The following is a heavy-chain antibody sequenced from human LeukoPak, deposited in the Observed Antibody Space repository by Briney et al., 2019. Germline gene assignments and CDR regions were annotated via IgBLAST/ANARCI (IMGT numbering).Heavy chain of an antibody. CDR3: ARDTRRGYSYGSDI. CDR2: ISAYNGNT. V-gene: IGHV1-18*01. Sequence: ASVKVSCKASGYTFTSYGISWVRQAPGQGLEWMGWISAYNGNTNYAQKLQGRVTVTTDTSTSTAYMELRSLRSDDTAVYYCARDTRRGYSYGSDIWGRGTVVTVSS. CDR1: GYTFTSYG. D-gene: IGHD5-18*01. J-gene: IGHJ3*02.